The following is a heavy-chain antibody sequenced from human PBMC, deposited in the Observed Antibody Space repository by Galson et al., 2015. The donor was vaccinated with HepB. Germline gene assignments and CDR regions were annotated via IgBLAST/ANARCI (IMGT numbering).Heavy chain of an antibody. CDR1: GFTFSDYY. V-gene: IGHV3-11*06. CDR3: ARDRVGYSYGPGNHGVDY. Sequence: SLRLSCAASGFTFSDYYMSWIRQAPGKGLEWVSYISSSSSYTNYADSVKGRFTISRDNAKNSLYLQMNSLRAEDTAVYYCARDRVGYSYGPGNHGVDYWGQGTLVTVSS. J-gene: IGHJ4*02. CDR2: ISSSSSYT. D-gene: IGHD5-18*01.